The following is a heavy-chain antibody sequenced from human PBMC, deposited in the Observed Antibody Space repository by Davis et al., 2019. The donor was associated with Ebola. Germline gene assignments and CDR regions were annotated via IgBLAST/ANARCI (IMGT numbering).Heavy chain of an antibody. J-gene: IGHJ4*02. V-gene: IGHV3-7*01. CDR3: ARDIEGGASIPRLFDS. CDR2: INHDGSEK. D-gene: IGHD1-26*01. Sequence: GESLKISCAASGFSFYSYWMTWVRQAPGKGLEWVANINHDGSEKYYLDSVKGRFTISRDNAKNSVDLQMHSLRAEDTAVYYCARDIEGGASIPRLFDSWGQGTLVSVSS. CDR1: GFSFYSYW.